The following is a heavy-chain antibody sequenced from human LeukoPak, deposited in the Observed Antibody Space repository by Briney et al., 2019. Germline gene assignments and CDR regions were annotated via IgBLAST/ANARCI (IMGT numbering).Heavy chain of an antibody. J-gene: IGHJ4*02. Sequence: SQTLSLTCAISGDSVSSINGAWNWIRQSPPRGLEWLGRTYYRSKWYDEYAVSMRGRITINPDTSMNQFSLHLLSVTPEDTAVYYCARDLGNTGWYTFDYWGQGTLVTVSS. D-gene: IGHD6-19*01. CDR1: GDSVSSINGA. CDR2: TYYRSKWYD. CDR3: ARDLGNTGWYTFDY. V-gene: IGHV6-1*01.